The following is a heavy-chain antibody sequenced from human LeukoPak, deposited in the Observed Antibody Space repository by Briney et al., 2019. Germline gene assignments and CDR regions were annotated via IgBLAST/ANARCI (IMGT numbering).Heavy chain of an antibody. CDR3: ARGRATGRSGGDY. D-gene: IGHD3-9*01. CDR1: GFTFSSYS. CDR2: ISSGSSSI. V-gene: IGHV3-48*02. J-gene: IGHJ4*02. Sequence: GGSLRLSCAASGFTFSSYSMNWVRQAPGKGLEWVSYISSGSSSIYYADSVKGRFTISRDNAENSLYLQMNSLRDEDTAVYYCARGRATGRSGGDYWGQGTLVTVSS.